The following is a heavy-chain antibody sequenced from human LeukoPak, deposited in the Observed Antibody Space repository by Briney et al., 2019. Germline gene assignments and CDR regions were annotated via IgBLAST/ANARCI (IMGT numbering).Heavy chain of an antibody. CDR1: GYSISSGYY. CDR2: IYHSGST. V-gene: IGHV4-38-2*02. Sequence: SETLSLTCTVSGYSISSGYYWGWIRQPPGKGLEWIGSIYHSGSTYYNPSLKSRVTISVDTSKNQFSLKLSSVTAADTAVYYCAMGTSYYYYMDVWGKGTTVTVSS. D-gene: IGHD7-27*01. J-gene: IGHJ6*03. CDR3: AMGTSYYYYMDV.